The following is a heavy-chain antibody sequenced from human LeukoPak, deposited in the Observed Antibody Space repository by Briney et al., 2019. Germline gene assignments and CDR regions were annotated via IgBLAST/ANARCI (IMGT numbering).Heavy chain of an antibody. Sequence: SETLSLTCAVYGGSFSGYYWSWIRQPPGKGLEWIGEINHSGSTNYNPSLRSRVTISVDTSKNQFSLKLSSVTAADTAVYYCARRRGGSKGAFDIWGQGTMVTVSS. V-gene: IGHV4-34*01. J-gene: IGHJ3*02. CDR2: INHSGST. CDR3: ARRRGGSKGAFDI. D-gene: IGHD1-26*01. CDR1: GGSFSGYY.